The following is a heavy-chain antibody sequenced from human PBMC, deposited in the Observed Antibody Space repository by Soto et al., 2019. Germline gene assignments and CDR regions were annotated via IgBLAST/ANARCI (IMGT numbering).Heavy chain of an antibody. CDR1: GYTFTSYY. CDR2: INPSGGST. Sequence: GASVKVSCKASGYTFTSYYMHWVRQAPGQGLEWMGIINPSGGSTSYAQKFQGRVTMTRDTSTSTVYMELSSLRSEDTAVYYCARSEKIAVARDAFDIWGQGTMVTVSS. CDR3: ARSEKIAVARDAFDI. D-gene: IGHD6-19*01. J-gene: IGHJ3*02. V-gene: IGHV1-46*03.